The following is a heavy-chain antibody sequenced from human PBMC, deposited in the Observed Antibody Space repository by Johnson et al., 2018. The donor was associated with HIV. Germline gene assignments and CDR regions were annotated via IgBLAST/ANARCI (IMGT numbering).Heavy chain of an antibody. CDR2: INQDGSDK. CDR1: GFTFSNHH. D-gene: IGHD2-8*02. V-gene: IGHV3-7*01. Sequence: VHLVESGGGLVQPGGSLRLSCAVSGFTFSNHHMTWVRQAPGKGLEWVANINQDGSDKYYVDSVKCRFTISRDNAQNSLYLQMNSLRAEDTAVYYCGRESTGAGTAFDIWGQGTMVTVSS. J-gene: IGHJ3*02. CDR3: GRESTGAGTAFDI.